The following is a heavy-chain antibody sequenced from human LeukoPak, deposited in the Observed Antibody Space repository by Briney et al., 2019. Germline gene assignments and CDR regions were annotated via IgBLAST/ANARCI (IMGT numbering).Heavy chain of an antibody. CDR3: ARAPPIAAAGNWFDP. Sequence: ASVKVSCRASGGXFSSYAMSWVRQAPGQGLEWMGGIIPIFGTANYAQKFQGRVTITADESTSTAYMELSSLRSEDTAVYYCARAPPIAAAGNWFDPWGQGTLVTVSS. CDR1: GGXFSSYA. D-gene: IGHD6-13*01. V-gene: IGHV1-69*13. J-gene: IGHJ5*02. CDR2: IIPIFGTA.